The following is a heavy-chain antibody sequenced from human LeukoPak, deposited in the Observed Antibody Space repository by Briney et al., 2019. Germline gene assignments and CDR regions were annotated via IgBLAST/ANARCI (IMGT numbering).Heavy chain of an antibody. D-gene: IGHD6-6*01. Sequence: SETLCLSCTVSRGYLNDYYWSCIPESPRKGLGCIWYIYHTGSTNYNPSLKSRVTISVDSSKNQFSLKLRSVADADTAVYYGAGGDSSSLPFDYWGQGTLVTVSS. CDR2: IYHTGST. CDR3: AGGDSSSLPFDY. V-gene: IGHV4-59*01. J-gene: IGHJ4*02. CDR1: RGYLNDYY.